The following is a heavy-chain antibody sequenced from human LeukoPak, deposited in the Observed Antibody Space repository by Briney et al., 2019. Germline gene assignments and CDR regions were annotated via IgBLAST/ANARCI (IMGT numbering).Heavy chain of an antibody. CDR3: ARRYSSGWYVFDY. Sequence: SVKVSCMASGGTFSSYAISWVRQAPGQGLEWMGGIIPIFGTANYAQKFQGRVTITADKSTSTAYMELSSLRSEDTAVYYCARRYSSGWYVFDYWGQGTLVTVSS. CDR2: IIPIFGTA. D-gene: IGHD6-19*01. V-gene: IGHV1-69*06. CDR1: GGTFSSYA. J-gene: IGHJ4*02.